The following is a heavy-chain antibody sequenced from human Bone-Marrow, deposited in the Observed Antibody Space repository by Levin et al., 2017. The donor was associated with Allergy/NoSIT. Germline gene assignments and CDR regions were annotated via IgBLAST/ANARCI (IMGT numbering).Heavy chain of an antibody. Sequence: GESLKISCKASGYAFTSYDINWVRQATGQGLEWLGWMNPDTGKTGYAEKFQGRVSMTRDTSESTAYMELNRLTSDDPAVYYCARATYSSLAGSAYWYFNIWGRGTQVTVSS. D-gene: IGHD3-10*01. V-gene: IGHV1-8*01. CDR2: MNPDTGKT. CDR3: ARATYSSLAGSAYWYFNI. CDR1: GYAFTSYD. J-gene: IGHJ2*01.